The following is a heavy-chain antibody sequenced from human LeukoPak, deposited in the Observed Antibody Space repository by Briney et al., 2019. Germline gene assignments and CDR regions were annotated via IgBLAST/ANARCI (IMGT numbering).Heavy chain of an antibody. D-gene: IGHD6-19*01. CDR1: GFTFSSYG. CDR2: ISYDGSNK. CDR3: AKGNVKGGKWLPGYFDY. Sequence: GRSLRLSCSASGFTFSSYGMHWVRPPPGKGLEWVAVISYDGSNKYYADSVKGRFTISRDNSKNTLYLQMNSLRAEDTAVYYCAKGNVKGGKWLPGYFDYWGQGTLVTVSS. J-gene: IGHJ4*02. V-gene: IGHV3-30*18.